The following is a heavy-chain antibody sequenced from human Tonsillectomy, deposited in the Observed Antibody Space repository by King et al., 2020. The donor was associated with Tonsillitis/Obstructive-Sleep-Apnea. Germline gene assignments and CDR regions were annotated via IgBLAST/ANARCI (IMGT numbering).Heavy chain of an antibody. J-gene: IGHJ6*03. CDR3: ARDLKNTFDFGSGYQSINYYYYYMDV. D-gene: IGHD3-3*01. CDR1: GFTFSDYY. CDR2: ISSSSSYT. Sequence: VQLVESGGGLVKPGGSLRLSCAASGFTFSDYYMSWIRQAPGKGLEWVSYISSSSSYTNYADSVKGRFTISRDNAKNSLYLQMNSLRAEDTAVYYCARDLKNTFDFGSGYQSINYYYYYMDVWGKGTTVTVSS. V-gene: IGHV3-11*05.